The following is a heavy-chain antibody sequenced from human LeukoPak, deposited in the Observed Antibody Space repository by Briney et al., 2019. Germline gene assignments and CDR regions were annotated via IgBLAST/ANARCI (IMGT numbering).Heavy chain of an antibody. D-gene: IGHD3-22*01. CDR2: IIPIFGTS. J-gene: IGHJ4*02. CDR3: ARCYDSSGYCIDY. Sequence: SVKVSCKASGGTFSSYAISWVRQAPGQGLEWMGGIIPIFGTSNYAQKFQGRVTITTDESTSTAYMELSSLRSEDTAVYYCARCYDSSGYCIDYWGQGTLVTVSS. V-gene: IGHV1-69*05. CDR1: GGTFSSYA.